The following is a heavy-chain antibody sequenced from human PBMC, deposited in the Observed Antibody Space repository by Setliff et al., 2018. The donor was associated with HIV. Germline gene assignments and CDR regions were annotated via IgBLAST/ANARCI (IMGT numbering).Heavy chain of an antibody. Sequence: PGESLKISCKGSGSSFSSYWIGWVRQMPGKGLEWVGLIWPDDSDTIYNPSFQGQVTLSADKSITTVYLQFNSLEAPDTAIYYCARLSKYYDFWTPNYWGQGTLVTVSS. CDR3: ARLSKYYDFWTPNY. CDR2: IWPDDSDT. D-gene: IGHD3-3*01. V-gene: IGHV5-51*01. CDR1: GSSFSSYW. J-gene: IGHJ4*02.